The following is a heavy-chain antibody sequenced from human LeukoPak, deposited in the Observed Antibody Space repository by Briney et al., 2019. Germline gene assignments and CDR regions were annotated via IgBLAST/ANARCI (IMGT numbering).Heavy chain of an antibody. J-gene: IGHJ5*02. CDR1: GYSFTDYY. V-gene: IGHV1-2*02. CDR3: ARADRLHGGPYLIGP. CDR2: INPNSGGT. Sequence: ASVKVSCKASGYSFTDYYMHWVRQAPGQGLEWMGWINPNSGGTNSAQKFQGRVTMTRDTSITTVYMEVSWLTADDTAIYYCARADRLHGGPYLIGPWGQGTLVTVSS. D-gene: IGHD2-21*01.